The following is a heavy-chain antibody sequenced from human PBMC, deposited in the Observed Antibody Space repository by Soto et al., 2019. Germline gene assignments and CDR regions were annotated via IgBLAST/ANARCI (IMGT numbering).Heavy chain of an antibody. J-gene: IGHJ1*01. CDR3: AADQSDSSGYFPPRFQH. CDR2: IVVGSGNT. Sequence: ASVKVSCKASGITFPSSAVQWVRQARGQRLEWIGWIVVGSGNTNYAQKFQERVTITRDMSTSTAYMELSSLRSEDTAVYYCAADQSDSSGYFPPRFQHWGQGTLVTVS. CDR1: GITFPSSA. V-gene: IGHV1-58*01. D-gene: IGHD3-22*01.